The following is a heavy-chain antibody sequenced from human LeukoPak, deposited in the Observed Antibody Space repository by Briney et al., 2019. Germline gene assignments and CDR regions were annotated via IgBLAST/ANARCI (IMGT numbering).Heavy chain of an antibody. D-gene: IGHD3-10*01. CDR3: AKANMVRGVTLKFDY. CDR2: ISGSGGST. CDR1: GFTFCSYA. Sequence: GGSLRLSCAASGFTFCSYAMSWVRQAPGKGLEWVSAISGSGGSTYYADSVRGRFTISRDNSKNTLYLQMNSLRAEDTAVYYCAKANMVRGVTLKFDYWGQGTLVTVSS. J-gene: IGHJ4*02. V-gene: IGHV3-23*01.